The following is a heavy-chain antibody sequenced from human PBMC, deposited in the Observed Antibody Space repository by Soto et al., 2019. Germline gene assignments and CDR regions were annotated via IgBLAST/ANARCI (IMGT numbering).Heavy chain of an antibody. J-gene: IGHJ4*02. CDR3: ARERFGDH. CDR1: GFTVSSTY. CDR2: IDIGSST. Sequence: EVQVVESGGGLVQPGGSLRLSCAASGFTVSSTYMSWVRQAPGKGLEWVSLIDIGSSTFYADSVKGRFTISRDNSKNTLYLQMNSLRVEDTAVYYCARERFGDHWGQGTLVTVSS. D-gene: IGHD3-10*01. V-gene: IGHV3-66*01.